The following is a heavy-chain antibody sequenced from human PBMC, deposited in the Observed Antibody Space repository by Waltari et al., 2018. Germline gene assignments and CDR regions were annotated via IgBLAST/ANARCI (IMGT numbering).Heavy chain of an antibody. CDR1: GYKFNSYG. J-gene: IGHJ5*02. Sequence: QLVQSDAEVKKPGASVKVSCKTSGYKFNSYGINWVRQAPGQGVDSMGWISAYTGNPHYAQNFQGRVTMTRDTSTNTAYLELRGLTSDDTAVYYCARRWTSDWSDPWGQGTLVTVSS. CDR2: ISAYTGNP. CDR3: ARRWTSDWSDP. V-gene: IGHV1-18*01.